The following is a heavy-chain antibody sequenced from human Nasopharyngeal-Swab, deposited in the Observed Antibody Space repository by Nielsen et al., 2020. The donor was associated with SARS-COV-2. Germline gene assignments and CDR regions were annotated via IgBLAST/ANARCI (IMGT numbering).Heavy chain of an antibody. Sequence: ASVKVSCKASGYIFTSYAMNWVRQAPGQGLDGMGWINTNTGNPTYAQGFTGRFVFSLDTSVSTAYLQISSLKAEDTAVYYCARESGGSTVDFWGQGTLVTVSS. J-gene: IGHJ4*02. CDR3: ARESGGSTVDF. CDR1: GYIFTSYA. D-gene: IGHD1-1*01. V-gene: IGHV7-4-1*02. CDR2: INTNTGNP.